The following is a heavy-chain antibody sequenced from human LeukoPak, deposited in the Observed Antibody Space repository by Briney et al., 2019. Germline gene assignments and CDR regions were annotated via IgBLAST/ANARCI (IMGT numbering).Heavy chain of an antibody. Sequence: PGGSLRLSCAASGFTFSSYAMSWVRRAPGKGLEWVSAISGSGGSTYYADSVKGRFTISRDNSKNTLYLQMNSLRAEDTAVYYCAKDGSGYSYGWDYFDYWGQGTLVTVSS. J-gene: IGHJ4*02. V-gene: IGHV3-23*01. D-gene: IGHD5-18*01. CDR2: ISGSGGST. CDR1: GFTFSSYA. CDR3: AKDGSGYSYGWDYFDY.